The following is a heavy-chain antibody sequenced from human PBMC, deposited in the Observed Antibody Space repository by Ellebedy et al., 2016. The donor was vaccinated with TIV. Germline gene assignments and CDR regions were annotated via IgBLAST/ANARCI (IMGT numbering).Heavy chain of an antibody. J-gene: IGHJ4*02. D-gene: IGHD3-10*01. CDR1: GFTFGDYA. CDR3: TRGNMVRGVIIKRGFDY. Sequence: PGGSLRLSCTASGFTFGDYAMSWFRQAPGKGLEWVGFIRSKAYGGTTEYAASVKGRFTISRDDSKSIAYLQMNSLKTEDTAVYYCTRGNMVRGVIIKRGFDYWGQGTLVTVSS. V-gene: IGHV3-49*03. CDR2: IRSKAYGGTT.